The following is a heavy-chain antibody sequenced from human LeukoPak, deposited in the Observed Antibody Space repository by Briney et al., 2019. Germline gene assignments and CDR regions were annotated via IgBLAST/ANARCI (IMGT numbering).Heavy chain of an antibody. CDR2: IDPNSGGR. D-gene: IGHD2-15*01. J-gene: IGHJ5*02. CDR1: GYSFYDFY. V-gene: IGHV1-2*02. Sequence: GASVTVSCTPSGYSFYDFYIHWVRQAPGQGLEWMGWIDPNSGGRNYAQKFQGRVTMTRDTSTSTAYMVLSSLTSDDTAVYYCARGGCSGGSCYSSWFDPWGQGTLVSVSS. CDR3: ARGGCSGGSCYSSWFDP.